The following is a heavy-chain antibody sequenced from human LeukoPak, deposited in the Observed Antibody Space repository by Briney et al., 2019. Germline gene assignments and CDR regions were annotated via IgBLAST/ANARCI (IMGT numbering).Heavy chain of an antibody. CDR3: ARAGEFGVTDY. J-gene: IGHJ4*02. CDR2: INHSGST. D-gene: IGHD3-10*01. CDR1: GGSFSGYY. V-gene: IGHV4-34*01. Sequence: SETLTLTCAVYGGSFSGYYWSWLRQPPGKGLEWIGEINHSGSTNYNPSLKSRVTISVDTSKNQFSLKLSSVTAADTAVYYCARAGEFGVTDYWGQGTLVTVSS.